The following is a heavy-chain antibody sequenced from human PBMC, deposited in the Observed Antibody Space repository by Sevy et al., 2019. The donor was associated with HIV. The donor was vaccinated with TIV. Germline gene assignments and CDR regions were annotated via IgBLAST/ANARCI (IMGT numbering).Heavy chain of an antibody. D-gene: IGHD6-6*01. CDR2: ISYDGSNK. Sequence: GGSLRLSCAASGFTFSSYAMHWVRQAPGKGLEWVAVISYDGSNKYYADSVKGRFTISRDNSKNTLYLQMNSLGAEDTAVYYCARDRQLATQLFDYWGQGTLVTVSS. CDR1: GFTFSSYA. J-gene: IGHJ4*02. V-gene: IGHV3-30-3*01. CDR3: ARDRQLATQLFDY.